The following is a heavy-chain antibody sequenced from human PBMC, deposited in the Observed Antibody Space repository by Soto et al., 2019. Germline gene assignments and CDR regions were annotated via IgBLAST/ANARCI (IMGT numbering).Heavy chain of an antibody. Sequence: SETLSLTCAVYGGSFSGYYWSWIRQPPGKGLEWIGEINHSGSTNYNPSLKSRVAISVDTSKNQFSLKLNSMTAADTAVYYCARHNYGSGSTYFDYWGQGTLVTVSS. V-gene: IGHV4-34*01. CDR2: INHSGST. CDR1: GGSFSGYY. D-gene: IGHD3-10*01. CDR3: ARHNYGSGSTYFDY. J-gene: IGHJ4*02.